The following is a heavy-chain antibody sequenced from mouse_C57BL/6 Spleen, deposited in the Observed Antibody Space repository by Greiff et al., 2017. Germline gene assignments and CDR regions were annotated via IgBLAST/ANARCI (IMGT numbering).Heavy chain of an antibody. J-gene: IGHJ4*01. CDR1: GFSLTSYG. CDR2: IWSDGST. V-gene: IGHV2-6-1*01. CDR3: ARHRDYDGGYAMDY. D-gene: IGHD2-4*01. Sequence: QVQLKESGPGLVAPSQSLSITCTASGFSLTSYGVHWVRQPPGKGLEWLVVIWSDGSTTYNSARKSRLSISKDNSKSQVFLKMNSLQTDDTAMYYCARHRDYDGGYAMDYWGQGTSVTVSS.